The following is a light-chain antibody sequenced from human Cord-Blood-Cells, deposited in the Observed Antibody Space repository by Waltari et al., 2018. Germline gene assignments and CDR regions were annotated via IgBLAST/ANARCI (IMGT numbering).Light chain of an antibody. J-gene: IGLJ1*01. V-gene: IGLV2-23*02. CDR3: CSYAGSSTYV. CDR2: EVS. CDR1: SSDVGSYNL. Sequence: QYALTQPASVSGSPGQSITISCPGPSSDVGSYNLVSWYQQHPGKAPKLMIYEVSKRPSGVSNRFSGSKSGNTASLTISGLQAEDEADYYCCSYAGSSTYVFGTGTKVTVL.